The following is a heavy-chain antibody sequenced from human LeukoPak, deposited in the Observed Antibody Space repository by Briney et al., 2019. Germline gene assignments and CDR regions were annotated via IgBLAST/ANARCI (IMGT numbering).Heavy chain of an antibody. CDR2: IDWDGGST. CDR1: GFSFDDYA. J-gene: IGHJ4*02. D-gene: IGHD6-13*01. CDR3: VKDHSFSWPYYFEY. Sequence: GGSLRLSCAASGFSFDDYAMHWVRQVPGKGLEWVSLIDWDGGSTFYADSVKGRFTISRDNRKNSLHLEMNSLRPEDTALYYCVKDHSFSWPYYFEYWGQGTLVTVSS. V-gene: IGHV3-43D*03.